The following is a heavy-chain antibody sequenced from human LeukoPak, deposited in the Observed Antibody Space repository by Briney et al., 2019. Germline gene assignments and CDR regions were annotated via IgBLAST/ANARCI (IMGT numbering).Heavy chain of an antibody. CDR3: ARVPPIDAFDI. V-gene: IGHV4-59*01. CDR1: GGSISSYY. J-gene: IGHJ3*02. Sequence: SESLSLTCTVSGGSISSYYWSWIRQPPGKGLEWIGYIYYSGSTNYNPSLKSRVTISVDTSKNQFSLKLSSVTVADTAVYYCARVPPIDAFDIWGQGTMVTVSS. CDR2: IYYSGST.